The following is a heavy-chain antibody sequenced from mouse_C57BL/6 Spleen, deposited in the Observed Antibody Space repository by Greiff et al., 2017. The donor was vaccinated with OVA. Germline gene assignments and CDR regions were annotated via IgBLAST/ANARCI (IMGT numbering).Heavy chain of an antibody. CDR3: AREGRDYSYYFDY. V-gene: IGHV5-4*01. CDR2: ISDGGSYT. J-gene: IGHJ2*01. D-gene: IGHD1-1*01. Sequence: EVHLVESGGGLVKPGGSLKLSCAASGFTFSSYAMSWVRQTPEKRLEWVATISDGGSYTYYPDNVKGRFTISRDNAKNNLYLQMSHLKSEDTAMYYCAREGRDYSYYFDYWGQGTTLTVSS. CDR1: GFTFSSYA.